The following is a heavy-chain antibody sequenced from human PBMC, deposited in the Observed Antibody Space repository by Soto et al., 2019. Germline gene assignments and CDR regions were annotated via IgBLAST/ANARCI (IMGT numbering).Heavy chain of an antibody. CDR3: ARELEPYYDSSGYYFP. J-gene: IGHJ5*02. D-gene: IGHD3-22*01. Sequence: ASVKVSCKASGYTFTSYDISRVRQAPGQGLEWMGWISAYNGNTNYAQKLQGRVTMTTDTSTSTAYMELRSLRSDDTAVYYCARELEPYYDSSGYYFPWGQGTLVTVSS. V-gene: IGHV1-18*01. CDR2: ISAYNGNT. CDR1: GYTFTSYD.